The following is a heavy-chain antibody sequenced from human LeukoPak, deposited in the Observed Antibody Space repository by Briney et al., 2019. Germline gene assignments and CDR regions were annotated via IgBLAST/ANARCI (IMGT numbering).Heavy chain of an antibody. V-gene: IGHV1-8*01. CDR3: ARGGYCSSTSCYLSYGMDV. J-gene: IGHJ6*02. CDR1: GYTFTSYD. Sequence: ASVKVSCKASGYTFTSYDINWVRQATGQGLEWMGWMNPNSGNTGYAQKFQGRVTMARNTSISTAYMELSSLGSEDTAVYYCARGGYCSSTSCYLSYGMDVWGQGTTVTVSS. CDR2: MNPNSGNT. D-gene: IGHD2-2*01.